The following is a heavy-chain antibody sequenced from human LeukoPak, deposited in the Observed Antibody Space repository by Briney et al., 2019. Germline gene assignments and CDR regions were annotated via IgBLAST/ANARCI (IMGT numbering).Heavy chain of an antibody. CDR1: GFTVSGTL. V-gene: IGHV3-66*01. Sequence: GGSLRLSCTASGFTVSGTLMDWVRQAPGKGLEWVSVIYDDDRTVYTDSVKGRFTISRDNSKNMVYLQMNSLRAEDTAVYYCAKAKARFYYYYMDVWGKGTTVTVSS. J-gene: IGHJ6*03. CDR2: IYDDDRT. CDR3: AKAKARFYYYYMDV. D-gene: IGHD6-6*01.